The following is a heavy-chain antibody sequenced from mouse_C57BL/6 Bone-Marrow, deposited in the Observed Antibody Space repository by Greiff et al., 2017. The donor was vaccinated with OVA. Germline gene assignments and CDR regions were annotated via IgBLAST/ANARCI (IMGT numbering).Heavy chain of an antibody. CDR3: TRAGSSYWYDAV. CDR2: IYPGNSGN. D-gene: IGHD1-1*01. V-gene: IGHV1-5*01. Sequence: VQLQQSGTVLARPGASVKMSCKTSGYTFTSYWMHWVKQRPGKGLEWIGAIYPGNSGNSYNQKFKGKAILTAVKSASTAYMELSSLTHEDSAVYYCTRAGSSYWYDAVWGTGTTVTVSS. CDR1: GYTFTSYW. J-gene: IGHJ1*03.